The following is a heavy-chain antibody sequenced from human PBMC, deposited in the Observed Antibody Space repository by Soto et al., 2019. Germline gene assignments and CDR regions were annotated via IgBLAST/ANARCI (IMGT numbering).Heavy chain of an antibody. CDR2: IYPGDSDT. J-gene: IGHJ4*02. D-gene: IGHD3-16*01. Sequence: PGESLKISCKGSGYSFTSYWIAWERQMPGKGLEWVGIIYPGDSDTRYSQSFQGQVTISADKSTTTAYLQWSTLKASDTAMFYCARLTHGGLDHWGQGTLVTVSS. CDR3: ARLTHGGLDH. CDR1: GYSFTSYW. V-gene: IGHV5-51*01.